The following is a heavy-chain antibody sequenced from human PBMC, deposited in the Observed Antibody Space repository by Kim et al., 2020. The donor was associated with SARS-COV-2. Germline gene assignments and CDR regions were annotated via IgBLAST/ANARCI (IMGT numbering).Heavy chain of an antibody. V-gene: IGHV1-46*01. CDR2: INPSGGST. CDR1: GYTFTSYY. J-gene: IGHJ4*02. D-gene: IGHD3-10*01. CDR3: ARGGPNYYGSGSYYKN. Sequence: ASVKVSCKASGYTFTSYYMHWVRQAPGQGLEWMGKINPSGGSTSYAQKFQGRVTMTRDTSTSTVYMELSSLRSEDTAVYYCARGGPNYYGSGSYYKNWGQGTLVTVSS.